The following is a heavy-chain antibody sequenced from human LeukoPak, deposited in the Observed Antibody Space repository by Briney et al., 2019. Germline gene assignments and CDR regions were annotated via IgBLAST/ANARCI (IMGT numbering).Heavy chain of an antibody. Sequence: GGSLRLSCAASGFTFSSYAMSWVRQAPGKGLEWVSAISGSGGSTYYADSVKGRFTISRDNSKNTLYLQMNSLRAEDTAVYYCARSIVVVPAASDYWGQGTLVTVSS. CDR1: GFTFSSYA. D-gene: IGHD2-2*01. J-gene: IGHJ4*02. CDR2: ISGSGGST. CDR3: ARSIVVVPAASDY. V-gene: IGHV3-23*01.